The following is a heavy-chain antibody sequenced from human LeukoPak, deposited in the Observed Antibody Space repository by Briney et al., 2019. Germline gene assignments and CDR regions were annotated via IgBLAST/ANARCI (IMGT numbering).Heavy chain of an antibody. CDR1: GGSFSGYY. Sequence: PSETLSLTCAVYGGSFSGYYWSWIRQPPGKGLEWIGEINHSGSTNYNPSLKSRVTISVDTSKNQFSLKLSSVTAADTAVYYCARSTYQLLFDYYGMDVWGQGTTVTVSS. J-gene: IGHJ6*02. CDR3: ARSTYQLLFDYYGMDV. V-gene: IGHV4-34*01. D-gene: IGHD2-2*01. CDR2: INHSGST.